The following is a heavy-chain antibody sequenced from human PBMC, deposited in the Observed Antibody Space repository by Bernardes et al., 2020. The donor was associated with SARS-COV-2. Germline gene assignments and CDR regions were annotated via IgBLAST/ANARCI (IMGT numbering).Heavy chain of an antibody. CDR2: IYTSGST. J-gene: IGHJ5*02. Sequence: SETLSLTCTVSGGSISSYYWSWIRQPAGKGLEWIGRIYTSGSTNYNPSLKNRVTMSVDTSTNQFSLKRSSVTAADTAGYYCARRASMGFDPWGQGTLVTVSS. CDR1: GGSISSYY. V-gene: IGHV4-4*07. D-gene: IGHD3-10*01. CDR3: ARRASMGFDP.